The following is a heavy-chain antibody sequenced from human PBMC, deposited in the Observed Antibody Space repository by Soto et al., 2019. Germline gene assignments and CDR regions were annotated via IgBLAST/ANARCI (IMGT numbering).Heavy chain of an antibody. V-gene: IGHV1-18*01. CDR1: GYTFTSYH. Sequence: ASLKVSGKAFGYTFTSYHFSWGRQAPGQGLEWMGWVSTYNGNTNYAEKFQGRVTMTTDTSTRTAYMELRTLRSDDTAVYYCARVPPAVGSTANWYLDLWGRGTLVTVSS. CDR2: VSTYNGNT. D-gene: IGHD1-26*01. J-gene: IGHJ2*01. CDR3: ARVPPAVGSTANWYLDL.